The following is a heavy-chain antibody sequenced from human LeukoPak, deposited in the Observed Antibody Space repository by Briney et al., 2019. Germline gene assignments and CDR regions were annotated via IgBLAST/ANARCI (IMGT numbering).Heavy chain of an antibody. CDR1: GFTLSTYS. CDR3: AIIPRHSYYGDKAAPDDY. Sequence: GGSLRLSCAASGFTLSTYSMNWVRQAAGKGLEWVSSISSSASYMYYADSVKGRFTISRDNAKNSLYLQMNSLRAEDTAVYYCAIIPRHSYYGDKAAPDDYWGQGTLVTVSS. J-gene: IGHJ4*02. CDR2: ISSSASYM. D-gene: IGHD4-17*01. V-gene: IGHV3-21*01.